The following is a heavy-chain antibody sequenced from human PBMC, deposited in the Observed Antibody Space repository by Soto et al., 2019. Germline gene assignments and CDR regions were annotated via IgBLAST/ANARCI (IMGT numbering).Heavy chain of an antibody. CDR3: ARVDGGSLVNH. CDR1: GFTFSSYA. Sequence: GGSLRLSCAASGFTFSSYAMHWVRQAPGKGLEWVAVISYDGSNKYYADSVKGRFTISRXXXXXXXXXXXXXXXAEDTXVYYCARVDGGSLVNHWGQGTMVTVSS. J-gene: IGHJ3*01. V-gene: IGHV3-30-3*01. CDR2: ISYDGSNK. D-gene: IGHD3-10*01.